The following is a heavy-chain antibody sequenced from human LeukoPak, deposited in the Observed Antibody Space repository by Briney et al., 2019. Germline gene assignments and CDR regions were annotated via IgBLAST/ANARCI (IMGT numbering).Heavy chain of an antibody. CDR3: ARDREYRSSSYPLDY. CDR1: GYTFTFYY. J-gene: IGHJ4*02. Sequence: ASVTVSFTSSGYTFTFYYMHWVRQAPGQGREWMGWVNPNSGGTNFAQKFQGRVTMTRDTSISTAYMELSRLRSDDTAVYFCARDREYRSSSYPLDYWGQGTLVTVSS. V-gene: IGHV1-2*02. CDR2: VNPNSGGT. D-gene: IGHD6-6*01.